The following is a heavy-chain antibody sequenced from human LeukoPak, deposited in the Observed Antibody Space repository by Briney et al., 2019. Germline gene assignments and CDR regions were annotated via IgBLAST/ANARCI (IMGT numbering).Heavy chain of an antibody. CDR3: AKDGDYYDSSGYGGPHFDY. V-gene: IGHV3-30*18. J-gene: IGHJ4*02. D-gene: IGHD3-22*01. CDR1: RFTFSSYG. CDR2: ISYDGSNK. Sequence: GGSLRLSCAASRFTFSSYGMHWVRQAPGKGLEWVAVISYDGSNKYYADSVKGRFTISRDNSKNTLYLQMNSLRAEDTAVYYCAKDGDYYDSSGYGGPHFDYWGQGTLVTVSS.